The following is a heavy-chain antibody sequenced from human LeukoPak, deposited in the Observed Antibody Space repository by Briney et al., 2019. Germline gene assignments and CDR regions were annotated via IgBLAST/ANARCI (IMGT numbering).Heavy chain of an antibody. CDR3: AREEEWYASGTYYKGFDS. J-gene: IGHJ4*02. CDR2: ISTRSTYI. V-gene: IGHV3-21*01. CDR1: GGSISSSS. Sequence: ETLSLTCTVSGGSISSSSYYWGWIRQAPGKGLEWVSCISTRSTYIYYADSVKGRFTIYRDNAKNSLYLQMNSLRADDTAVYYCAREEEWYASGTYYKGFDSWGQGTLVTVSS. D-gene: IGHD3-10*01.